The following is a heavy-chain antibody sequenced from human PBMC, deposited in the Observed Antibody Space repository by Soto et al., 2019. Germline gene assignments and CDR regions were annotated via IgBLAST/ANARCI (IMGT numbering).Heavy chain of an antibody. CDR3: AREGGSSPSGDAFDI. V-gene: IGHV3-48*02. CDR1: GFTFSSYS. CDR2: ISSSSSNI. D-gene: IGHD2-2*01. J-gene: IGHJ3*02. Sequence: EVQLVESGGGLVQPGGSLRLSCAASGFTFSSYSMHWVRQAPGKGLEWVAYISSSSSNIYYADSVKGRFTISRDNAKNSLYLQMNSLRDDDTAVYYCAREGGSSPSGDAFDIWGQGTMVTVSS.